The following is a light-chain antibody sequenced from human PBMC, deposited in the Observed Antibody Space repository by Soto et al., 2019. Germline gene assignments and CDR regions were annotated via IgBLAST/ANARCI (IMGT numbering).Light chain of an antibody. J-gene: IGKJ1*01. Sequence: VLTQSPATLSLSPGESATLSCRASQNVGNNLAWYQQKSGQAPRLLIYAASDRATGVPARFSGGMSGTDFTLTISSLEPEDFAVYFCQQYHNWPPWTFGQGTKVEIK. CDR3: QQYHNWPPWT. V-gene: IGKV3-11*01. CDR1: QNVGNN. CDR2: AAS.